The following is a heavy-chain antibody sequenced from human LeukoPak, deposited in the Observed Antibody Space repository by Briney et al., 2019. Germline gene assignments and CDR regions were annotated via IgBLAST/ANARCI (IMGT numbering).Heavy chain of an antibody. V-gene: IGHV3-53*01. CDR1: GFTVNRNY. D-gene: IGHD6-13*01. J-gene: IGHJ4*02. Sequence: GGSLRLSCAASGFTVNRNYLSWVRQAPGKGLEWVSTLYNTGNTYYADSVKGRFSISRDNSKNTLFLQMNSLRAEDTAVYYCARLTPAAGRLYFVDWGPGTLVTVSS. CDR3: ARLTPAAGRLYFVD. CDR2: LYNTGNT.